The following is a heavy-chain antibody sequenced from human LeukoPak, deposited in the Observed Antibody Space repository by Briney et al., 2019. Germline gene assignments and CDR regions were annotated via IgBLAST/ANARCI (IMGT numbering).Heavy chain of an antibody. J-gene: IGHJ4*02. V-gene: IGHV1-2*02. CDR3: ARIWYSSRDFDY. CDR2: INPNSGGT. CDR1: RGTFSSYT. Sequence: GASLKVSSKAPRGTFSSYTISSVPQAPGQGLERMGWINPNSGGTNYAQKFQGRVTMTRDTSISTAYMELSRLRSDDTPVYYCARIWYSSRDFDYWGQGTLVSVSS. D-gene: IGHD6-13*01.